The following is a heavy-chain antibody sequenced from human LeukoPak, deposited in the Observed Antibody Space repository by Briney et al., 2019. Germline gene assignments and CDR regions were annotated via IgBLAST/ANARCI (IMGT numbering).Heavy chain of an antibody. CDR2: ISGNGDTT. V-gene: IGHV3-23*01. J-gene: IGHJ5*02. Sequence: GGSLRLSCAVSGFTFSNYALSWVRQALGKGLECVSSISGNGDTTYYADSVKGRFTISRDNSKSTLYLQMNSLRADDTAVYYCAKDAEPRLAGWFDPWGQGTPVTVSS. CDR3: AKDAEPRLAGWFDP. CDR1: GFTFSNYA.